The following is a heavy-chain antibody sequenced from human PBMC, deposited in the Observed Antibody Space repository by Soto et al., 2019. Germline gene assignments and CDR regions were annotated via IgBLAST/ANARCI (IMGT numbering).Heavy chain of an antibody. CDR1: GYTFTSYG. CDR3: ARGPEGLRFLEWLGPYYYYGMDV. Sequence: VASVKVSCKASGYTFTSYGISWVRQAPGQGLEWMGWISAYNGNTNYAQKLQGRVTMTTDTSTSTAYMELRSLRSDDTAVYYCARGPEGLRFLEWLGPYYYYGMDVWGQGTTVTVSS. V-gene: IGHV1-18*01. CDR2: ISAYNGNT. D-gene: IGHD3-3*01. J-gene: IGHJ6*02.